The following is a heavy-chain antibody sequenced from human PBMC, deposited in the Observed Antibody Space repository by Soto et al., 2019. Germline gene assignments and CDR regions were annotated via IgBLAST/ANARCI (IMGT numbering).Heavy chain of an antibody. Sequence: GEYLKISCKGSGYSFTSYWIGWVRQMPGKGLEWMGIIYPGDSDTRYSPSFQGQVPISADKSISTAYLQWSSLKASDTAMYYCARHGDSSWPKANYGMDVWGQGTTVTVSS. CDR1: GYSFTSYW. J-gene: IGHJ6*02. D-gene: IGHD6-13*01. V-gene: IGHV5-51*01. CDR3: ARHGDSSWPKANYGMDV. CDR2: IYPGDSDT.